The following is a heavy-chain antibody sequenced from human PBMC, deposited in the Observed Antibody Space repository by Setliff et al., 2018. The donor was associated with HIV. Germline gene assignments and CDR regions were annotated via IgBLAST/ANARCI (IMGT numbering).Heavy chain of an antibody. D-gene: IGHD3-10*01. CDR1: ANSFASSW. J-gene: IGHJ2*01. V-gene: IGHV5-51*01. Sequence: PGESLKISCKGSANSFASSWVGWVRQMPGKGLEWMGIIYPGDSDTRYGPSFQGQVTISADKSISTAYLQWSSLKASDTAMYYCARRRLAYDSWSYRGNWFFDLWGRGTLVTVSS. CDR3: ARRRLAYDSWSYRGNWFFDL. CDR2: IYPGDSDT.